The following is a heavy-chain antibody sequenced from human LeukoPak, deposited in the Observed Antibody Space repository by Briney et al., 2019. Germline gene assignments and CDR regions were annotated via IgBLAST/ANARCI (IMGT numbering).Heavy chain of an antibody. D-gene: IGHD3-3*01. Sequence: ASVKVSCKASGYTFTAYYMHWVRQAPGQGLEWMGWINPNRGGTNYAQKFQGRVTMTRDTSISTAYMELSRLRSDDTAVYYCARRSVAARRGAPEWYFDYWGQGTLVTVSS. CDR1: GYTFTAYY. J-gene: IGHJ4*02. V-gene: IGHV1-2*02. CDR2: INPNRGGT. CDR3: ARRSVAARRGAPEWYFDY.